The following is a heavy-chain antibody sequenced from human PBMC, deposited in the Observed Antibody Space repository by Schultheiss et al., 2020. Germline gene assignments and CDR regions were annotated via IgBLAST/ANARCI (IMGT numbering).Heavy chain of an antibody. D-gene: IGHD2-15*01. CDR2: MNPNSGNT. V-gene: IGHV1-8*01. CDR3: ARSHQAYCSGGSCYPIDY. CDR1: GYTFTSYD. Sequence: ASVTVSYKASGYTFTSYDINWVRQATGQGLEGMGWMNPNSGNTGYAQKFQGRVTMTRNTSISTAYMELSSLRSEDTAVYYCARSHQAYCSGGSCYPIDYWGERALVIVS. J-gene: IGHJ4*02.